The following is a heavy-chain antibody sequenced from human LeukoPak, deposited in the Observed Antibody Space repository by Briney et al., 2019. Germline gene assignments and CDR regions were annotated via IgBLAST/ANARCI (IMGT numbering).Heavy chain of an antibody. CDR3: AREVAYCGGDCSVGPSYWYFDL. Sequence: SVKVSCKASGGTFISYAISWVRQAPGQGLEWMGGIIPIFGTANYAQKFQGRVTITADESTSTAYMELSSLRSEDTAVYYCAREVAYCGGDCSVGPSYWYFDLWGRGTLVTVSS. D-gene: IGHD2-21*02. V-gene: IGHV1-69*01. CDR1: GGTFISYA. J-gene: IGHJ2*01. CDR2: IIPIFGTA.